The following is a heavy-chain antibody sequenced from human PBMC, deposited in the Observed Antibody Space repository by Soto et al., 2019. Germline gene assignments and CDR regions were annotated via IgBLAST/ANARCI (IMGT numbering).Heavy chain of an antibody. J-gene: IGHJ4*02. D-gene: IGHD6-19*01. CDR1: GCSSNTYY. CDR3: ARNWFSVAGRFHFDY. Sequence: ETLSLAFTVSGCSSNTYYWSWIRQPPGKGLEWIGYVDYSGNSDSSPSLKSRVTISIDTSKKQVSLKLNSVTAADTAVYYCARNWFSVAGRFHFDYWGQGIPVTVSS. CDR2: VDYSGNS. V-gene: IGHV4-59*01.